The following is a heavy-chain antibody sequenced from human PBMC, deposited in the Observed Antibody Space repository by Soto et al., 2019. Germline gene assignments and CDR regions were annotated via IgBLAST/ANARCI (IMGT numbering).Heavy chain of an antibody. D-gene: IGHD3-3*01. CDR3: ARDGDFWIAYSTKWRFTGFAY. CDR1: GYPFTDYY. V-gene: IGHV1-2*06. Sequence: ASVKVSCKASGYPFTDYYIHWVRQAPGQGLEWMARINPNTGATDSAQKFQGRVTMTSDSSISTASMELNRLTSDDTAVYYCARDGDFWIAYSTKWRFTGFAYWGQGSQVTVSS. J-gene: IGHJ4*02. CDR2: INPNTGAT.